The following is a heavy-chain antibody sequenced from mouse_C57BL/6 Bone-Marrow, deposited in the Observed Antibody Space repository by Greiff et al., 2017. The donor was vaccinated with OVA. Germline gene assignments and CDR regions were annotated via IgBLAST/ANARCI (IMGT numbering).Heavy chain of an antibody. J-gene: IGHJ4*01. CDR2: IYPGNSDT. D-gene: IGHD2-1*01. V-gene: IGHV1-5*01. CDR1: GYTFTSYW. Sequence: VQLKQPGAELVMPGASVKMSCKTSGYTFTSYWMHWVKQRPGQGLEWIGAIYPGNSDTSYNQKFKGKAKLTAVTSASTAYMELSSLTNEDSAVYYCFYYGNRGGIYAMDYWGQGTSVTVSS. CDR3: FYYGNRGGIYAMDY.